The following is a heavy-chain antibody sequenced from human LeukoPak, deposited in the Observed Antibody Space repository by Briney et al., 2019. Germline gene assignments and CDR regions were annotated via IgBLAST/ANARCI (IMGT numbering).Heavy chain of an antibody. CDR3: ARNGPIAAAAPLRY. D-gene: IGHD6-13*01. CDR1: GFTFSSYG. J-gene: IGHJ4*02. V-gene: IGHV3-33*01. CDR2: IWFDGSNK. Sequence: GGSLRLSCAASGFTFSSYGMHWVRRAPGKGVEGVAVIWFDGSNKYYAACVKGRFTIYRDNSKNRGYVQMNSLSADDTAVYYCARNGPIAAAAPLRYWGQGTLVTVSS.